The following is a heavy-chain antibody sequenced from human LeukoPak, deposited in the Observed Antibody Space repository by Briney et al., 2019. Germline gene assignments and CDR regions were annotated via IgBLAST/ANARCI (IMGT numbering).Heavy chain of an antibody. CDR3: ARDSPTYYHGSGPPAGGMDV. CDR2: IYYSGST. Sequence: SETLSLTCTVSGGSISSGGYYWSWIRQHPGKGLEWIGYIYYSGSTYYNPSLKSRVTISVDTSKNQFSLKLSSVTAADTAVYYCARDSPTYYHGSGPPAGGMDVWGQGTTVTVSS. J-gene: IGHJ6*02. D-gene: IGHD3-10*01. CDR1: GGSISSGGYY. V-gene: IGHV4-31*03.